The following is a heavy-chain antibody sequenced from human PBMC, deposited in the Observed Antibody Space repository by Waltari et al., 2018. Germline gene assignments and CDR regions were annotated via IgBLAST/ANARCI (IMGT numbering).Heavy chain of an antibody. J-gene: IGHJ3*02. Sequence: QVQLQESGPGLVKPSETLSLTCAVSGYSISSGYYWGWIRQPPGKGLEWIGSIYHSGSTYYNPSLKSRVTISVDTSKNQFSLKLSSVTAADTAVYYCARDQLSPGAFDIWGQGTMVTVSS. CDR2: IYHSGST. V-gene: IGHV4-38-2*02. D-gene: IGHD6-6*01. CDR1: GYSISSGYY. CDR3: ARDQLSPGAFDI.